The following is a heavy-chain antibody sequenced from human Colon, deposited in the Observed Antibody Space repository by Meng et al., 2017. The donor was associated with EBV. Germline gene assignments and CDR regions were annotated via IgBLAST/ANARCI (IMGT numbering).Heavy chain of an antibody. J-gene: IGHJ4*02. CDR3: AGVGQNLPIDS. D-gene: IGHD2/OR15-2a*01. CDR1: GGAISSISC. CDR2: MYICRSFSS. Sequence: AQLQQQESGLGLPSASVSRSCAVAGGAISSISCWSWVREPPAQGQELSGIMYICRSFSSIYNPSLQSRVTIAESKSQFHFTLNFGSVTAADMAVYYCAGVGQNLPIDSWGQGTLVTVSS. V-gene: IGHV4-4*02.